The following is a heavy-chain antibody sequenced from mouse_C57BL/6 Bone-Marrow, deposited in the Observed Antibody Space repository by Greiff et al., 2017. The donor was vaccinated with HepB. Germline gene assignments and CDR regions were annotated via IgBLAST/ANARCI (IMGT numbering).Heavy chain of an antibody. D-gene: IGHD1-1*01. CDR3: TTEGITTVVGY. CDR1: GFNIKDDY. Sequence: VQLKQSGAELVRPGASVKLSSTASGFNIKDDYMHWVKQRPEQGLEWIGWIDPENGDTEYASKFQGKATITADTSSNTAYLQLSSLTSEDTAVYYCTTEGITTVVGYWGQGTTLTVSS. CDR2: IDPENGDT. V-gene: IGHV14-4*01. J-gene: IGHJ2*01.